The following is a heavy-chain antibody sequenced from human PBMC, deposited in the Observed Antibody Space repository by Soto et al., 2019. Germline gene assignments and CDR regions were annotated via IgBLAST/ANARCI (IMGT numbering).Heavy chain of an antibody. CDR1: GYTFTIYP. Sequence: SVKVSCKASGYTFTIYPMHWVRQAPGQGLEWMGWINAGNGDTKYSQKFQGRVTITRDTSASTAYMELSSLRSEDTAVYYCARDWTHYDSSGPGDYWGQGTLVTVSS. V-gene: IGHV1-3*01. J-gene: IGHJ4*02. CDR3: ARDWTHYDSSGPGDY. D-gene: IGHD3-22*01. CDR2: INAGNGDT.